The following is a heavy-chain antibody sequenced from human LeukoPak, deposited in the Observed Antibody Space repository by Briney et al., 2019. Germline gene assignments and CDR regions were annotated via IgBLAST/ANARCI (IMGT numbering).Heavy chain of an antibody. J-gene: IGHJ6*02. D-gene: IGHD3-10*01. CDR3: ATMVRGAKYYYYGMDV. V-gene: IGHV4-34*01. CDR1: GGSFSGYY. CDR2: INHSGST. Sequence: PSETLSLTCAVYGGSFSGYYWSWIRQPPGKGLEWIGEINHSGSTNYNPSLKSRVTISVDTSKNQFSLKLSSVTAADTAVYYCATMVRGAKYYYYGMDVWGQGTTVTVSS.